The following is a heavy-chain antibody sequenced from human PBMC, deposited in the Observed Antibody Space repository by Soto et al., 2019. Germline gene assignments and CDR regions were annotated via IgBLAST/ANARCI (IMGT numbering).Heavy chain of an antibody. Sequence: QEQLVESGGGVVQPGRSLRLSCAASGFTFNSYGMHWVRQAPGKGLEWVAVIASDGSYEYYADSVKGRFTISRDNAKNRLYLQMNSLVDEDTAVYYCPKYNYTSSWQLYGYFDLWGCGTLVTVSS. CDR3: PKYNYTSSWQLYGYFDL. CDR2: IASDGSYE. J-gene: IGHJ2*01. CDR1: GFTFNSYG. V-gene: IGHV3-30*18. D-gene: IGHD6-13*01.